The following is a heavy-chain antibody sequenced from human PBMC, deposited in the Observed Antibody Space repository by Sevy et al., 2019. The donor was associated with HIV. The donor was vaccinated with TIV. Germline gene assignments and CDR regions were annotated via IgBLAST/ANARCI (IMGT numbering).Heavy chain of an antibody. V-gene: IGHV3-23*01. CDR2: ISGSGGST. J-gene: IGHJ6*02. CDR3: ARRPDLGVVILTGVLDV. D-gene: IGHD3-3*01. CDR1: GFSFSSYA. Sequence: GGSLRLSCAASGFSFSSYAMSWVRQTPGKGLQWVSAISGSGGSTYYADSVKGRFTIFRDNSRNTVYLQMNSLRAEDTAVYYCARRPDLGVVILTGVLDVWGQGTTVTVS.